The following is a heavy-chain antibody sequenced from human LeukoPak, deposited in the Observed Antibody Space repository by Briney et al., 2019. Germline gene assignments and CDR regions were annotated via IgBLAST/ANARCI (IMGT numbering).Heavy chain of an antibody. J-gene: IGHJ4*02. CDR2: ISAYNGNT. D-gene: IGHD6-19*01. CDR3: ARENPVAGIRDYFHY. Sequence: ASVKVSCKASGYTFTSYGISWVRQAPGRGLGWMGWISAYNGNTNYAQKLQGRVTMTTDTSTSTAYMELRSLRSDDTAVYYCARENPVAGIRDYFHYWGQGTLVTVSS. CDR1: GYTFTSYG. V-gene: IGHV1-18*01.